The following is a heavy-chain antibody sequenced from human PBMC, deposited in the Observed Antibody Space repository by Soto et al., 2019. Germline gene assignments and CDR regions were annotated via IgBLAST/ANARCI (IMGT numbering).Heavy chain of an antibody. CDR3: ARIGYSYGTIDY. D-gene: IGHD5-18*01. CDR2: IYYSGST. J-gene: IGHJ4*02. V-gene: IGHV4-61*01. CDR1: GGSVSSGSYY. Sequence: QVQLQESGPGLVKPSETLSLTCTVSGGSVSSGSYYWSWIRQPPGKGLEWIGYIYYSGSTNYNPSLESRVTISVDTSKNQFSLKLSSVTAADTAVYYCARIGYSYGTIDYWGQGTLVTVSS.